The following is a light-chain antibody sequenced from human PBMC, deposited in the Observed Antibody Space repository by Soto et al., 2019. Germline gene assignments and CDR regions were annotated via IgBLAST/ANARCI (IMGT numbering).Light chain of an antibody. CDR2: AAS. CDR1: QSISSY. J-gene: IGKJ1*01. V-gene: IGKV1-39*01. Sequence: DIQMTQSPSSLSASVGDRVTITCRASQSISSYLNWYQQKPGKAPKLLIYAASSVQSGVPSRFSGSGSGTDFTLSIRSLQPEDFATYYCQQSYSTPPWTFGQGTKVEIK. CDR3: QQSYSTPPWT.